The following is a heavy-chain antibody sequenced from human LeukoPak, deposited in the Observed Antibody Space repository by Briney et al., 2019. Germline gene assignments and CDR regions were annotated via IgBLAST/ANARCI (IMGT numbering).Heavy chain of an antibody. Sequence: GSLRLSCAVPGFTFSSYAMNWVRQAPGKGLEWVAVISYDGSNKYYADSVKGRFTISRDNSKNTPYLQMNSLRAEDTAVYYVSAVAGTGPWYYYYMDVWGKGTTVTISS. V-gene: IGHV3-30*04. CDR1: GFTFSSYA. D-gene: IGHD6-19*01. J-gene: IGHJ6*03. CDR3: SAVAGTGPWYYYYMDV. CDR2: ISYDGSNK.